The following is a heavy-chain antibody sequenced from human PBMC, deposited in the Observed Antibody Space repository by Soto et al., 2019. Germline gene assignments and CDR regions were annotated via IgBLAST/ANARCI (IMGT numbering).Heavy chain of an antibody. CDR1: GFSFSADGVG. J-gene: IGHJ3*01. CDR3: ALAYGGTSWPNDAFDV. Sequence: QITLKESGPTLVKPTQTLTLTCIFSGFSFSADGVGVGWIRQPPGKALEWLALIYWDDDTRYSPSMKSRLTITKATSKNQVVLTMTNMDPVDTATYYCALAYGGTSWPNDAFDVWGQGTVVTVSS. V-gene: IGHV2-5*02. CDR2: IYWDDDT. D-gene: IGHD2-2*01.